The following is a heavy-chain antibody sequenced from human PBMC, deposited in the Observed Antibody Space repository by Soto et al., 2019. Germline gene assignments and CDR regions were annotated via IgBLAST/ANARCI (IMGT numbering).Heavy chain of an antibody. D-gene: IGHD2-8*02. J-gene: IGHJ3*02. CDR1: GGTIKAYA. V-gene: IGHV1-69*01. CDR2: ILPLFDAA. CDR3: ARAWGRTGDVPNKGGFEI. Sequence: QMQLVQSDAEVQKPGSSVKVSCTAFGGTIKAYAINWVRQAPGQCLEWMGGILPLFDAADYVQKFQGRFTFSADASTNSVYMTLSRLRSEDTAIYYCARAWGRTGDVPNKGGFEICGQGTMVIVAS.